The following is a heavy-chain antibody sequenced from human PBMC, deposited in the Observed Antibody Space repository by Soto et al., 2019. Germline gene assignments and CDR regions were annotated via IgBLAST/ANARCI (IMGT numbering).Heavy chain of an antibody. CDR1: GFPLSTSGVA. Sequence: QITVKASGPTLVKPTQTLTLTCTFPGFPLSTSGVAVGWIRQPPGKALDWLALIYWDDDKRYSPSLKSTLTITKDTSKNQVVLTMTNMDTVDTATYYCADGTTYSSGWYSGYWGQGSLVTVSS. CDR3: ADGTTYSSGWYSGY. J-gene: IGHJ4*02. CDR2: IYWDDDK. V-gene: IGHV2-5*02. D-gene: IGHD6-19*01.